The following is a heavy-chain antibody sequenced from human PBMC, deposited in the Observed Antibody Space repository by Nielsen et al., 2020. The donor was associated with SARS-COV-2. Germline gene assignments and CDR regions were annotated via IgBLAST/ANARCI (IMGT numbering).Heavy chain of an antibody. Sequence: GESLKISCAASGFTFSSYWMSWVRQAPGKGLEWVSAISGSGGSTYYADSVKGRFTISRDNSKNTLYLQMNSLRAEDTAVYYCARVRLKVVVADGMDVWGQGTTVTVSS. CDR2: ISGSGGST. CDR1: GFTFSSYW. D-gene: IGHD3-22*01. CDR3: ARVRLKVVVADGMDV. V-gene: IGHV3-23*01. J-gene: IGHJ6*02.